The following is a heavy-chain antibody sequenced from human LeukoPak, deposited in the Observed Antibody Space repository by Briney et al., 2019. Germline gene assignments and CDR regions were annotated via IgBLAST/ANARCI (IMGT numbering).Heavy chain of an antibody. V-gene: IGHV3-15*07. CDR3: STTYYYDSSEGY. CDR2: IKSETDGGTT. J-gene: IGHJ4*02. Sequence: GGSLRLSCAASGFTFSNAWMNWVRQAPGKGLEWVGRIKSETDGGTTDYAAPVKGRFTISRDDSKNTLYLQMSSLKTEDTAVYYCSTTYYYDSSEGYWGQGTLVTVSS. D-gene: IGHD3-22*01. CDR1: GFTFSNAW.